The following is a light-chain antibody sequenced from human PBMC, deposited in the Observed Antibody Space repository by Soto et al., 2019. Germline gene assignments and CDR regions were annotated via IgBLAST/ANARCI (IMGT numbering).Light chain of an antibody. CDR2: LNSDGRH. V-gene: IGLV4-69*01. Sequence: QPVLTQSPSASASLGASVKLTGTLSSGHSNYAIAWHQQQPEKGPRYLMKLNSDGRHSKGDGIPDRFSGSTSGAERYLTISSLQSEDEADYYCQTWGTGIQVFGGGTKLTVL. CDR1: SGHSNYA. J-gene: IGLJ2*01. CDR3: QTWGTGIQV.